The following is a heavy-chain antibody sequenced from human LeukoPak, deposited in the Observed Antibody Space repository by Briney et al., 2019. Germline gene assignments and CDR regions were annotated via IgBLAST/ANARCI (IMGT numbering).Heavy chain of an antibody. V-gene: IGHV1-24*01. CDR3: AKDRTPTVTPFDAFDI. D-gene: IGHD4-17*01. Sequence: ASVKVSCKVSGYTLTELSMHWVRQAPGKGLEWMGGFDPEDGETIYAQKFQGRVTMTEDTSTDTAYMELSGLRSEDTAVYYCAKDRTPTVTPFDAFDIWGQGTMVTVSS. CDR2: FDPEDGET. CDR1: GYTLTELS. J-gene: IGHJ3*02.